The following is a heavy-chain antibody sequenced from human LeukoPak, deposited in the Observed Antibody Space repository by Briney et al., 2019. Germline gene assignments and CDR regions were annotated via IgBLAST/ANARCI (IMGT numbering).Heavy chain of an antibody. D-gene: IGHD3/OR15-3a*01. Sequence: PGGSLRLSCVASGFTFSSYGMHWVRQAPGKGLEWVAVISYDGSNKYYADSVKGRFTISRDNSKNTLYLQMNSLRAEDTAVYYCARDRGRTIFGRVPTTGHGVDDYYYYYMDVWGKGTTVTVSS. J-gene: IGHJ6*03. CDR3: ARDRGRTIFGRVPTTGHGVDDYYYYYMDV. CDR2: ISYDGSNK. CDR1: GFTFSSYG. V-gene: IGHV3-30*03.